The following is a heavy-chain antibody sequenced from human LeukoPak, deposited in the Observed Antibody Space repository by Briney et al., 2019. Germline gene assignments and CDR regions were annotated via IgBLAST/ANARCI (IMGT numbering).Heavy chain of an antibody. CDR1: GFTFSSYS. Sequence: GGSLRLSCAASGFTFSSYSMNWVRQAPGKGLEWVSYISGHSSTIYYADSVKGRFTISRDNAKNSLYLQMNSLRADDTAVYYCARDWNYGGTIDFWGQGTLVAVSS. D-gene: IGHD4-23*01. J-gene: IGHJ4*02. CDR2: ISGHSSTI. CDR3: ARDWNYGGTIDF. V-gene: IGHV3-48*01.